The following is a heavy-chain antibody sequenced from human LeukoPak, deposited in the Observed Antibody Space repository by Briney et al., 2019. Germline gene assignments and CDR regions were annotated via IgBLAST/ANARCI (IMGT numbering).Heavy chain of an antibody. V-gene: IGHV4-59*08. CDR3: ARHFVVSPHYFDY. CDR2: IYYSGST. J-gene: IGHJ4*02. D-gene: IGHD2-21*01. Sequence: YPSETLSLTCTVSGGSISSYYWSWIRQPPGKGLEWIAFIYYSGSTKYNPSLKSRATISVDTSKNQFSLRLTSVTAADTAVYYCARHFVVSPHYFDYWGQGTLVTVSS. CDR1: GGSISSYY.